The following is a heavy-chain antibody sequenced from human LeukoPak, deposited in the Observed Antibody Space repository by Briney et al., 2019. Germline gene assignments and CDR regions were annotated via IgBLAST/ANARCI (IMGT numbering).Heavy chain of an antibody. CDR3: ARQRDSSGWYSYFDS. Sequence: PSETLSLTCTVSGGSISSHYWTWIRQPAGKGLEWIGRFYNSGSTNYNPSLKSRVTLSVDTSTNQFSLKLTSVTAADTAVYYCARQRDSSGWYSYFDSWGQGTLVTVSS. CDR1: GGSISSHY. D-gene: IGHD6-19*01. V-gene: IGHV4-4*07. CDR2: FYNSGST. J-gene: IGHJ4*02.